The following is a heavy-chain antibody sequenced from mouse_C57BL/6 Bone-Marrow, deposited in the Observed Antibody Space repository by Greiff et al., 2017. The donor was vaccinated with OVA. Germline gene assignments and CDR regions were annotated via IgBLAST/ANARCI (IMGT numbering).Heavy chain of an antibody. CDR1: GYTFTSYD. CDR2: IYPRDGST. J-gene: IGHJ2*01. V-gene: IGHV1-85*01. CDR3: ARAGYYGSDYFDY. D-gene: IGHD1-1*01. Sequence: QVQLQQSGPELVKPGASVKLSCKASGYTFTSYDINWVKQRPGQGLEWIGWIYPRDGSTQYNEKFKGKATLTVDTSSSTAYMELHSLTSEDSAVYFCARAGYYGSDYFDYWGQGTTLTVSS.